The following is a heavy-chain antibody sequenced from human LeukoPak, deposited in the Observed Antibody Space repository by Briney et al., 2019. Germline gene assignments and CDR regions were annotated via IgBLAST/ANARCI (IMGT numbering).Heavy chain of an antibody. CDR1: GGSISSGGYY. V-gene: IGHV4-31*03. Sequence: SQTLSLTCTVSGGSISSGGYYWSWIRQHPGKGLEWIGYIYYSGSTYYNPSLKSRVTISVDTSKNQFSLKLSSVTAADTAVCYCATVGVPAAIRRGYYYYYMDVWGKGTTVTVSS. D-gene: IGHD2-2*02. J-gene: IGHJ6*03. CDR3: ATVGVPAAIRRGYYYYYMDV. CDR2: IYYSGST.